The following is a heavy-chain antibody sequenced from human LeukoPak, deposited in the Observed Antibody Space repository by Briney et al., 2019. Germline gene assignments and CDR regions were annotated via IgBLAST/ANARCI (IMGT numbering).Heavy chain of an antibody. Sequence: PGGSLRLSCAASGFTFSSYGMHWVRQAPGKGLEWAAFIRYDGSNKYYADSVKGRFTISRDNSKNTLYLQMNSLRAEDTAVYYCASRDNGDYYYYYMDVWGKGTTVTISS. D-gene: IGHD4-17*01. CDR3: ASRDNGDYYYYYMDV. CDR2: IRYDGSNK. CDR1: GFTFSSYG. V-gene: IGHV3-30*02. J-gene: IGHJ6*03.